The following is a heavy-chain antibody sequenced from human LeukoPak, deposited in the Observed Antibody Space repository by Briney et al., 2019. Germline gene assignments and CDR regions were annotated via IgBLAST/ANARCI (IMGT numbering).Heavy chain of an antibody. Sequence: GGSLRLSCAASGFTFSSYAMSWVRQAPGKGLEWVSAISGSGGSTYYADSAKGRFTISRDNSKNTLYLQMNSLRAEDTAVYYCAKMKSSSWYYERYYFDYWGQGTLVTVSS. V-gene: IGHV3-23*01. J-gene: IGHJ4*02. CDR2: ISGSGGST. D-gene: IGHD6-13*01. CDR3: AKMKSSSWYYERYYFDY. CDR1: GFTFSSYA.